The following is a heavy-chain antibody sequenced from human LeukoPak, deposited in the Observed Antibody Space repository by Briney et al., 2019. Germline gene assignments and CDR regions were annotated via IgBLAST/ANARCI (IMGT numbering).Heavy chain of an antibody. CDR2: INPNSGGT. CDR1: GYTFTGYY. Sequence: ASVKVSCKASGYTFTGYYMHWVRQAPGQGLEWMGWINPNSGGTNYAQKFQGRVTMTRDTSISTAYMELSRLRSDDTAVYYCARKIVDTRYDAFDIWGQGTMVTVSS. J-gene: IGHJ3*02. CDR3: ARKIVDTRYDAFDI. V-gene: IGHV1-2*02. D-gene: IGHD5-12*01.